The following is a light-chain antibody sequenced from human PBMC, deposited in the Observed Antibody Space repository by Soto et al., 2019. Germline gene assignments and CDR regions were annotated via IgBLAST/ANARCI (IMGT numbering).Light chain of an antibody. Sequence: DIQMTQSTSTLSTSVGDRVTITCRSSQSIGSWLAWYQQKAGEAPKLLIYKASTLESGVPSRFSGSGSGTEFTLTISSLQPDDFATYYCQQYNNYPLTFGGGTKVDI. J-gene: IGKJ4*01. CDR2: KAS. CDR1: QSIGSW. V-gene: IGKV1-5*03. CDR3: QQYNNYPLT.